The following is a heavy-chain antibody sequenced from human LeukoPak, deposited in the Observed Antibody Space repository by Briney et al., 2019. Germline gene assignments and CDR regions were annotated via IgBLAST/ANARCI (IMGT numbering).Heavy chain of an antibody. D-gene: IGHD2-2*01. CDR3: ARVSCSSTSCYWGSAYNWFDP. CDR2: IYYSGST. J-gene: IGHJ5*02. CDR1: GGSISSGDYY. V-gene: IGHV4-30-4*08. Sequence: SQTLSLTCTVSGGSISSGDYYWSWIRQPPGKRLEWIGYIYYSGSTYYNPSLKSRVTISVDTSKNQFSLKLSSVTAADTAVYYCARVSCSSTSCYWGSAYNWFDPWGQGTLVTVSS.